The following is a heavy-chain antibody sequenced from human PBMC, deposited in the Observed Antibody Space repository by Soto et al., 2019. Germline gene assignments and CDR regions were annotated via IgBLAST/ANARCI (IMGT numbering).Heavy chain of an antibody. CDR2: IIPIFGTA. CDR3: ARMDYGGNSMYFDY. CDR1: GGTFSSYA. Sequence: QVQLVQSGAEVKKPGSSVKVSCKASGGTFSSYAINWVRQAPGQGLEWMGGIIPIFGTANSAQKFQGRVTITADDSTSTAYMELSSLRSEDTAVYYCARMDYGGNSMYFDYWGQGTLVTVSS. V-gene: IGHV1-69*12. J-gene: IGHJ4*02. D-gene: IGHD4-17*01.